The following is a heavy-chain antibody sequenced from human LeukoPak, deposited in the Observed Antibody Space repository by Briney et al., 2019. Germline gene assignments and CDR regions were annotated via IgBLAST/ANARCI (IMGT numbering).Heavy chain of an antibody. D-gene: IGHD2-2*01. CDR2: INAGNGNT. Sequence: ASVKVFCKASGYTSTSYAMHWVRQAPGQRLEWMGWINAGNGNTKYSQKFQGRVTITRDTSASTAYMELSSLRSEDTAVYHCARGRYCSSTSCYNWFDPWGQGTLVTVSS. V-gene: IGHV1-3*01. J-gene: IGHJ5*02. CDR3: ARGRYCSSTSCYNWFDP. CDR1: GYTSTSYA.